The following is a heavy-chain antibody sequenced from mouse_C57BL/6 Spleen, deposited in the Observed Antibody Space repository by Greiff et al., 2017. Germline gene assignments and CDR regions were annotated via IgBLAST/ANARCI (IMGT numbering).Heavy chain of an antibody. Sequence: VQLKESGPGMVKPSQSLSLTCTVTGYSITSGYDWHWIRHFPGNKLEWMGYINYSGSTNYNPSLKSRISITHDTSKNHFFLKLNSVTTEDTATYYCARDSSGYYAMDYWGQGTSVTVSS. CDR3: ARDSSGYYAMDY. V-gene: IGHV3-1*01. CDR2: INYSGST. CDR1: GYSITSGYD. D-gene: IGHD3-2*02. J-gene: IGHJ4*01.